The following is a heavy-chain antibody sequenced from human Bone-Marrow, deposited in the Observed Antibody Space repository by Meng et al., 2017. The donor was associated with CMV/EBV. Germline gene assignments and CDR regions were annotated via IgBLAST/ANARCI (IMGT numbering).Heavy chain of an antibody. CDR2: ISSSSSYI. V-gene: IGHV3-21*01. CDR1: GFTFSSYS. Sequence: GESQKISCAASGFTFSSYSMNWVRQAPGKGLEWVSSISSSSSYIYYADSVKGRFTISRDNAKNSLYLQMNSLRAEDTAVYYCARDPLQNWNSVGFDYWGQGTLVTVSS. CDR3: ARDPLQNWNSVGFDY. D-gene: IGHD1-7*01. J-gene: IGHJ4*02.